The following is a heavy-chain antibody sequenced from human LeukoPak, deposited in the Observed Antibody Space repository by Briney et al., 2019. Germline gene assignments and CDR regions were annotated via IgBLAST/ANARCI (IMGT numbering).Heavy chain of an antibody. V-gene: IGHV1-2*02. CDR2: INPNSGGT. D-gene: IGHD1-26*01. Sequence: ASVKVSCKASGYTFTGYYMHWVRQAPGQGLEWMGWINPNSGGTNYAQKFQGRVTMTRDTSISTAYMELSRLRSDDTAVYYCARFNSGSYQHYFDYRGQGTLVTVSS. J-gene: IGHJ4*02. CDR1: GYTFTGYY. CDR3: ARFNSGSYQHYFDY.